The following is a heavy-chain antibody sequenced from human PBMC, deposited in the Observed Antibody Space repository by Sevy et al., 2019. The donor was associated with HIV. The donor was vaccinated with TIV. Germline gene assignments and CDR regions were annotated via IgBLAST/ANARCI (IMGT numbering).Heavy chain of an antibody. CDR1: GFTFRRYW. CDR3: ARLRDDSSGFHLDY. J-gene: IGHJ4*02. V-gene: IGHV3-7*01. Sequence: GGSLRLSCAASGFTFRRYWMTWVRQAPGKGLEWVANIKQDGGEKYSVYSVKGRFTISRDNAKNSLYLQMNSLRVEDTAVYYCARLRDDSSGFHLDYWGQGTLVTVSS. D-gene: IGHD3-22*01. CDR2: IKQDGGEK.